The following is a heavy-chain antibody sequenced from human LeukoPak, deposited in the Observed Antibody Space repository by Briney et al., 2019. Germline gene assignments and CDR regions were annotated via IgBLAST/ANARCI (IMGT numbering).Heavy chain of an antibody. D-gene: IGHD6-13*01. CDR3: ARHAYSSSPFDY. J-gene: IGHJ4*02. CDR1: GYSFTSYW. V-gene: IGHV5-10-1*01. CDR2: IDPSDSYT. Sequence: GESLKISCKGSGYSFTSYWIGWVRQMPGKGLEWMGRIDPSDSYTNYSPPFQGHVTISADKSISTAYLQWSSLKASDTAMYYCARHAYSSSPFDYWGQGTLVTVSS.